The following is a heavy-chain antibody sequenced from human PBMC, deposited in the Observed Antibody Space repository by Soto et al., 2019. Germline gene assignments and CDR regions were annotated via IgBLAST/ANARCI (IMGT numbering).Heavy chain of an antibody. V-gene: IGHV3-15*01. Sequence: GGSLRLSCAASGFTFSNAWMSWVRQAPGKGLEWVGRIKSKTDGGTTDYAAPVKGRFTISRDDSKNTLYLQMNSLKTEDTAVYYCTTDPGPAMTTVTKFIFGNNGMDVWGQGTTVTVSS. CDR2: IKSKTDGGTT. CDR3: TTDPGPAMTTVTKFIFGNNGMDV. J-gene: IGHJ6*02. D-gene: IGHD4-4*01. CDR1: GFTFSNAW.